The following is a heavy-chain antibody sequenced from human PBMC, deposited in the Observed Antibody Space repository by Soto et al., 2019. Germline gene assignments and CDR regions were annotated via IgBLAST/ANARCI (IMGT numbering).Heavy chain of an antibody. J-gene: IGHJ4*02. D-gene: IGHD3-22*01. CDR2: ISWNSGTI. CDR1: GFTFDDYA. CDR3: VKESYFDSNGYVLEY. Sequence: EVQLVESGGDLVQPGRSLRLSCAASGFTFDDYAMHWVRQAPGKGLEWVSGISWNSGTIGYAAFVQGRFTISRDNAKNSLYLQMDSLRAEDTALYYCVKESYFDSNGYVLEYWGQGTLVTVSS. V-gene: IGHV3-9*01.